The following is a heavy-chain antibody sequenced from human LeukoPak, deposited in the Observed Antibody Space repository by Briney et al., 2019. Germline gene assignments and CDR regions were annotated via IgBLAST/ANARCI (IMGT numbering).Heavy chain of an antibody. Sequence: ASVKVSCKASGGTFSSYATSWVRQAPGQGLEWMGGIIPIFGTANYAQKFQGRVTITTDESTSTAYMELSSLRSEDTAVYYCASGYCSSTSCRAIYYYYYMDVWGKGTTVTVSS. CDR2: IIPIFGTA. V-gene: IGHV1-69*05. D-gene: IGHD2-2*01. J-gene: IGHJ6*03. CDR1: GGTFSSYA. CDR3: ASGYCSSTSCRAIYYYYYMDV.